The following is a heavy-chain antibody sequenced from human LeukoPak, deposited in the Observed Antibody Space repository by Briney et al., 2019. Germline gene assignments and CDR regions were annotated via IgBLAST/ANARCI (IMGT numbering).Heavy chain of an antibody. J-gene: IGHJ4*02. D-gene: IGHD6-19*01. Sequence: PSETLSLTCTVSGGSITSSTFHWGWIRQPPGKGLEWIGRIYTSGSTNYNPSLKSRVTISVDTSKNQFSLKLSSVTAADTAVYYCARDLEPVAGSFFDYWGQGTLVTVSS. V-gene: IGHV4-61*02. CDR3: ARDLEPVAGSFFDY. CDR1: GGSITSSTFH. CDR2: IYTSGST.